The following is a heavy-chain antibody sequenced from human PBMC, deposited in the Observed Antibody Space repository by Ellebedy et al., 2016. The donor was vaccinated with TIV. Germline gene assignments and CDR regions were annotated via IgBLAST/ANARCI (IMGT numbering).Heavy chain of an antibody. Sequence: GESLKISCAASGFTVSSSYMTWVRQAPGKGLGWVSVVYSGGNTYYADSVKGRFTISRDNSKNTLSLEMNSLRVDDTAVYFCARGPVRYTQKGGFLDYWGQGTLVTVSS. J-gene: IGHJ4*02. CDR1: GFTVSSSY. CDR3: ARGPVRYTQKGGFLDY. CDR2: VYSGGNT. D-gene: IGHD3-16*01. V-gene: IGHV3-53*01.